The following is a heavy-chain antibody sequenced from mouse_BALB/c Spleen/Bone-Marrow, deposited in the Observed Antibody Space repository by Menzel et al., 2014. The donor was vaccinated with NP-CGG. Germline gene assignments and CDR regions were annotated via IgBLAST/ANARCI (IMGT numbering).Heavy chain of an antibody. CDR2: IWAGGSA. CDR1: GFSLTSYG. V-gene: IGHV2-9*02. CDR3: VREDGHLHYYSMDY. Sequence: QVQLKDSGPGLVAPSQSLSIPCTVSGFSLTSYGVHWVRQPPGKGLEWLGVIWAGGSANYNSALMSRLSISKDNSKSQVFLKMNSLQTDDTAMYYCVREDGHLHYYSMDYWGQGTSVTVSS. D-gene: IGHD2-3*01. J-gene: IGHJ4*01.